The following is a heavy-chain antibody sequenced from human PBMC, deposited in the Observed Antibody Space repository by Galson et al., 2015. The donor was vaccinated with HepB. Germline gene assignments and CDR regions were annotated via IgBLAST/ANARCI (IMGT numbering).Heavy chain of an antibody. Sequence: SVKVSCKASGYTFTSYDINWVRQATGQGLEWMGWMNPNSGNTGYAQKFQGRVTMTRNTSISTAYMELSSLRSEDTAVYYCARAADIVATIGLPMDVWGKGTTVTVSS. CDR1: GYTFTSYD. CDR3: ARAADIVATIGLPMDV. CDR2: MNPNSGNT. D-gene: IGHD5-12*01. V-gene: IGHV1-8*01. J-gene: IGHJ6*04.